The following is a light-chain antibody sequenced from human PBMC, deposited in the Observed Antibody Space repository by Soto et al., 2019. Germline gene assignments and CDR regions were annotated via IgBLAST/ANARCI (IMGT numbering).Light chain of an antibody. CDR1: SSNIGAGYD. J-gene: IGLJ1*01. V-gene: IGLV1-40*01. CDR3: FSYTSSSTRV. CDR2: GNS. Sequence: QSVLTQPPSVSGAPGQRVTISCAGSSSNIGAGYDVHWYQQLPGTAPKLLIYGNSNRPSGVPDRFSGSKSGTSASLAITGLQAEDEADYYCFSYTSSSTRVFGTGTKVTVL.